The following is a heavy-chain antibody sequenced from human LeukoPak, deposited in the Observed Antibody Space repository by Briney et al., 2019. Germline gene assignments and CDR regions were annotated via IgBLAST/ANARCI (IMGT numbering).Heavy chain of an antibody. V-gene: IGHV3-7*03. J-gene: IGHJ4*02. CDR2: IKQDGSER. Sequence: GGSLRLSCAASGFTFSAYWMNWVRQAPGKGLEWVANIKQDGSERYYVDSVKGRFTISRDNAKNSLYLQMNSLGAEDTAVYYCARDRRIAYWGQGTLVTVSS. CDR1: GFTFSAYW. CDR3: ARDRRIAY.